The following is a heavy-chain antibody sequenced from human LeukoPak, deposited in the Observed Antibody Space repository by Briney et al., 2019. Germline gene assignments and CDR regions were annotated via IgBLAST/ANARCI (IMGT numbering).Heavy chain of an antibody. CDR3: ARDVLRASSGYTYFDY. J-gene: IGHJ4*02. CDR2: IYYSGST. D-gene: IGHD3-22*01. V-gene: IGHV4-31*03. CDR1: GGSISSGGYY. Sequence: PSQTLSLTCTVSGGSISSGGYYWSWIRQHPGKGLEWIGYIYYSGSTYYNPSLKSRVTISVDTSKNQFSLELSSVTAADTAVYYCARDVLRASSGYTYFDYWGQGTLVTVSS.